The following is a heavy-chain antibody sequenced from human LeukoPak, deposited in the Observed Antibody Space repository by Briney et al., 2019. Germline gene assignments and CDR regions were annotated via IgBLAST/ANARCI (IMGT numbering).Heavy chain of an antibody. D-gene: IGHD1-26*01. V-gene: IGHV1-46*01. CDR1: GYTFTSYY. J-gene: IGHJ6*02. CDR2: INPSGGST. Sequence: GASVKVSCKASGYTFTSYYMHWVRQAPGQGLEWMGIINPSGGSTSYAQKFQGRVTMTRDTSTSTVYMELSSLRSEDTAVYYCARGLSPWEPPPYGMDVWGQGTTVTVSS. CDR3: ARGLSPWEPPPYGMDV.